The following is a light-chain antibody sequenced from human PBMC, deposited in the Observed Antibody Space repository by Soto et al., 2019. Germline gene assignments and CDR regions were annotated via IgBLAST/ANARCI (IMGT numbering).Light chain of an antibody. CDR2: AAS. CDR1: QSVSSSY. V-gene: IGKV3-20*01. CDR3: QQYGRSSWT. Sequence: EIVLTQSPGTLSSSPGERATLSCRASQSVSSSYLAWYRQKPGQAPRLLIYAASSRATGIPDRFSGSGSGTDFSLTISRLEPEDFAVYYCQQYGRSSWTFGQGTKVEFK. J-gene: IGKJ1*01.